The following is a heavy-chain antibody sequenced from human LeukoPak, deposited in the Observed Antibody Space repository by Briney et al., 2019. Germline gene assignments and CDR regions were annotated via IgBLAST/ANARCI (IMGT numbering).Heavy chain of an antibody. V-gene: IGHV1-2*02. CDR3: ARVDIAARVPDY. D-gene: IGHD6-6*01. Sequence: ASVKISSKASGYTFTSYYMHWVRQAPGQGLEWMGWINPNSGGTNYAQKFQGRVTMTRDTSISTAYMELSRLTSDDTAVYYCARVDIAARVPDYWGQGTLVTVSS. J-gene: IGHJ4*02. CDR2: INPNSGGT. CDR1: GYTFTSYY.